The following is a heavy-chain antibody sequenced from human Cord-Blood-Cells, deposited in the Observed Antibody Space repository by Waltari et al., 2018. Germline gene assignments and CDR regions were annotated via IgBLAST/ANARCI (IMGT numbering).Heavy chain of an antibody. Sequence: VHLVQSGAEVKNPGSSVNVSCKASGGTFTSDAISCLRPAPGQGLEWMGGIIPIFGTANYAQKFQGRVTITADESTSTAYMELSSLRSEDTAVYYCARDERDSSGYYFDYWGQGTLVTVSS. D-gene: IGHD3-22*01. CDR3: ARDERDSSGYYFDY. V-gene: IGHV1-69*01. CDR2: IIPIFGTA. J-gene: IGHJ4*02. CDR1: GGTFTSDA.